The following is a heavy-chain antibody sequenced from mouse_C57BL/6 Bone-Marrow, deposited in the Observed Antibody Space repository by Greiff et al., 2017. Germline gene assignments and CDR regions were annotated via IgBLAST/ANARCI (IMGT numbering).Heavy chain of an antibody. CDR3: ARCPIYYDYDGYAMDY. V-gene: IGHV1-53*01. J-gene: IGHJ4*01. Sequence: QVQLQQPGTELVKPGASVKLFCKASGYTFTSYWMHWVKQRPGQGLEWIGNINPSNGGTNYNEKFKSKATLTVDKSSSTAYMQLSSLTSEDSAVYYCARCPIYYDYDGYAMDYWGQGTSVTVSS. D-gene: IGHD2-4*01. CDR1: GYTFTSYW. CDR2: INPSNGGT.